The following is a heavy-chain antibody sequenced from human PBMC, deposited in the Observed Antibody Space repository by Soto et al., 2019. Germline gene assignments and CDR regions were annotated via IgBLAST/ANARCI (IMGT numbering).Heavy chain of an antibody. CDR3: ARGGHSIFGVVITPAHRGNWFDP. CDR2: INHSGST. J-gene: IGHJ5*02. V-gene: IGHV4-34*01. D-gene: IGHD3-3*01. Sequence: QVQLQQWGAGLLKPSETLSLTCAVYGGSFSGYYWSWIRQPPGKGLEWMGEINHSGSTNYNPSLKSRVTISVDTSKNQFSLKLSSVTAADTAVYYCARGGHSIFGVVITPAHRGNWFDPWGQGTLVTVSS. CDR1: GGSFSGYY.